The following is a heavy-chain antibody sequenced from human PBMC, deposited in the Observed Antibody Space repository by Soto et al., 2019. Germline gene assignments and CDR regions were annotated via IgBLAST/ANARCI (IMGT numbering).Heavy chain of an antibody. D-gene: IGHD3-22*01. V-gene: IGHV1-69*01. J-gene: IGHJ4*02. CDR3: AREYYYDSSGYSYPHFDY. CDR2: IIPIFGTA. Sequence: QVQLVQSGAEVKKPGSSVKVSCKASGGTFSSYAISWVRQAPGQGLEWMGWIIPIFGTANYEKKFQGRVTITADESTSTAYMELSSLRSEDTAVYYCAREYYYDSSGYSYPHFDYWGQGTLVTVSS. CDR1: GGTFSSYA.